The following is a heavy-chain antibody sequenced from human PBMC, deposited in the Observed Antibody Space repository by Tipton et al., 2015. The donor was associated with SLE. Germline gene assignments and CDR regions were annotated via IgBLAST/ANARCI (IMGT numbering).Heavy chain of an antibody. CDR2: INHSGST. Sequence: TLSLTCAVYGGSFSGYYWSWIRQSPGKGLEWIGEINHSGSTNYNPSLKSRVTISVDKSKNQFSLKLSPVTAADTAVYYCARKGLGGGFDYWGQGTLVTVSS. CDR1: GGSFSGYY. CDR3: ARKGLGGGFDY. J-gene: IGHJ4*02. V-gene: IGHV4-34*01. D-gene: IGHD1-26*01.